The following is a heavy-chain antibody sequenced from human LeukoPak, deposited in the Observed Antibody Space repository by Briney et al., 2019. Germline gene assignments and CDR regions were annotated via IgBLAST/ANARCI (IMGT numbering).Heavy chain of an antibody. Sequence: SETLSLTCAVYGGSFSGYYWSWIRQPPGKGLEWIGEINHSGSTNYNPSLKSRVTISVDTSKNQFSLKLSSVTAADTAVYYCARWYSSGWSHDYWGQGTLVTVSS. CDR3: ARWYSSGWSHDY. J-gene: IGHJ4*02. CDR1: GGSFSGYY. D-gene: IGHD6-19*01. CDR2: INHSGST. V-gene: IGHV4-34*01.